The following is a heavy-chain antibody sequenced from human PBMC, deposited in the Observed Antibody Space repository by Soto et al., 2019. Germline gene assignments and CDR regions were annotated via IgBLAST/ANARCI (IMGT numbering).Heavy chain of an antibody. Sequence: GESLKISCQASGYTFTAYWIGWVRQGPGKGLDWMGIIYPANSDTRYSPSFQGQVTISADKSITTAYLQWSSLKASDTAIYYCASHSTGLYYFGMDVWGQGTTVTVSS. CDR2: IYPANSDT. CDR3: ASHSTGLYYFGMDV. V-gene: IGHV5-51*01. J-gene: IGHJ6*02. CDR1: GYTFTAYW. D-gene: IGHD2-2*01.